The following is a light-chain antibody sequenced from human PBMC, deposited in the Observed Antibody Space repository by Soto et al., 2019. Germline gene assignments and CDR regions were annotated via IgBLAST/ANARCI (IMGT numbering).Light chain of an antibody. CDR2: EVS. J-gene: IGLJ2*01. V-gene: IGLV2-14*01. CDR3: CSYTTSSTVV. Sequence: QSALTQPASVSGSPGQSITISCTGTSSDVGAHGYVSWYQQHPGKAPKLMIYEVSYRPSGVSNRFSGSKSGNAASLTISGLQAEDEADYYCCSYTTSSTVVFGGGTKLTVL. CDR1: SSDVGAHGY.